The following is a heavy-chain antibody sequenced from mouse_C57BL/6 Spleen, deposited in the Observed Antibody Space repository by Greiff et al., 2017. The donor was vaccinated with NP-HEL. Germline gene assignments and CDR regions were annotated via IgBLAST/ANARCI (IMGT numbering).Heavy chain of an antibody. CDR2: IYPGSGNT. CDR1: GYTFTDYY. V-gene: IGHV1-76*01. CDR3: ARDGGAMDY. D-gene: IGHD2-3*01. J-gene: IGHJ4*01. Sequence: VQLQESGAELVRPGASVKLSCKASGYTFTDYYINWVKQRPGQGLEWIARIYPGSGNTYYNEKFKGKATLTAEKSSSTAYMQLSSLTSEDSAVYFCARDGGAMDYWGQGTSVTVSS.